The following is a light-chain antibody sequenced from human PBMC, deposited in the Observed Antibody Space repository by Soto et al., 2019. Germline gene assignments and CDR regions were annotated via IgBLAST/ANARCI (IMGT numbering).Light chain of an antibody. CDR1: QSIRSW. J-gene: IGKJ1*01. V-gene: IGKV1-5*01. CDR3: QQYDSFSKT. CDR2: DAS. Sequence: DIQMTQSPSTLSASVGERVTITCRASQSIRSWLAWYQQKPGKAPQLLIYDASNLESGVPSRFSGSGSGTEFTLTISRLQPDDFATYYCQQYDSFSKTFGRGTKVEVK.